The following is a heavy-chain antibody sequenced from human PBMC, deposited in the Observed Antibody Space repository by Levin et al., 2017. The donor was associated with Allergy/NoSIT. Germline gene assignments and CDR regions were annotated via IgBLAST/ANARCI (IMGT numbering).Heavy chain of an antibody. D-gene: IGHD3-16*01. V-gene: IGHV3-30*04. CDR3: ARVRGLHAFDI. Sequence: HPGGSLRLSCAASGFTFSSYPMHWVRQAPGKGLEWVAVISFDEEGNKYYTDSVKGRFTISRDNSQNTLYLQMNSLRADDTAVYYCARVRGLHAFDIWGQGTMVTVSS. J-gene: IGHJ3*02. CDR1: GFTFSSYP. CDR2: ISFDEEGNK.